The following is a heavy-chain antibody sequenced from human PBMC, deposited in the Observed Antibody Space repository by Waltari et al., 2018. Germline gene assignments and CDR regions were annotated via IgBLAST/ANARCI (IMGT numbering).Heavy chain of an antibody. CDR3: ARLGYCGGDCYSPAFDI. CDR2: IYSGGRT. Sequence: EVQLVESGGGLIQPGGSLRLSCAASGFTVSSNYMSWVRQAPGKGLEWVSVIYSGGRTYYADSVKGRFTISRDNSKNTLYLQMNSLRAEDTAVYYCARLGYCGGDCYSPAFDIWGQGTMVTVSS. D-gene: IGHD2-21*01. V-gene: IGHV3-53*01. CDR1: GFTVSSNY. J-gene: IGHJ3*02.